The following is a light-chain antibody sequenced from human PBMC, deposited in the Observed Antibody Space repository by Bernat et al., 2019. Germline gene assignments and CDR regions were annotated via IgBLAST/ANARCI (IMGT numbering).Light chain of an antibody. CDR3: QQATANRFPPA. CDR1: QDISTS. Sequence: DIQMTQSPSFVSASVGDRLTITCRASQDISTSLAWYQQKPGKAPQLLIYAASSLQRGVSSRFSGSGSGTEFTLTISSLQPEDFATYFCQQATANRFPPAFGGGTKVEIK. CDR2: AAS. J-gene: IGKJ4*01. V-gene: IGKV1-12*01.